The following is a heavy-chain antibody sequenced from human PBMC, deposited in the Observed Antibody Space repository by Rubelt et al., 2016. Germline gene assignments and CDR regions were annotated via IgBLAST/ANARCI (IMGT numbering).Heavy chain of an antibody. CDR1: GGSISSGGYY. Sequence: QVQLQESGPGLVKPSQPLSLTCTVSGGSISSGGYYWSWIRQHPGKGLEWIGYIYYSGSTYYNPSLKSRVTISVDTSKNQFSLKLSSVSAADTAVYYCARSRSRAYDSSGYYSFDYWGQGTLVTVSS. CDR3: ARSRSRAYDSSGYYSFDY. J-gene: IGHJ4*02. CDR2: IYYSGST. V-gene: IGHV4-31*03. D-gene: IGHD3-22*01.